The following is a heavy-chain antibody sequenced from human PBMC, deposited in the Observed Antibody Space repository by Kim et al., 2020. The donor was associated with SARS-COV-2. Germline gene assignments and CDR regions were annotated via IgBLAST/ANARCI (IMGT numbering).Heavy chain of an antibody. CDR3: ARDSNSPAAQFDY. V-gene: IGHV1-2*02. Sequence: YAQKFQGRVTMTRDTSISTAYMELSRLRSDDTAVYYCARDSNSPAAQFDYWGQGTLVTVSS. D-gene: IGHD2-2*01. J-gene: IGHJ4*02.